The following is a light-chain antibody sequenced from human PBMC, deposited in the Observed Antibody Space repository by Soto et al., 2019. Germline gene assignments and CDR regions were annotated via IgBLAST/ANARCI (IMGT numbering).Light chain of an antibody. J-gene: IGKJ2*01. CDR1: QSVSSSY. Sequence: ENVLTQSPGTLSLSPGERATLSCRASQSVSSSYLAWYQQKPGQAPRLLIYGASRRATGIPGRFSGSGSGTELTLMISRLEAEDFAVYYCQQYSSSRMYTVGEGTKLEIK. CDR2: GAS. V-gene: IGKV3-20*01. CDR3: QQYSSSRMYT.